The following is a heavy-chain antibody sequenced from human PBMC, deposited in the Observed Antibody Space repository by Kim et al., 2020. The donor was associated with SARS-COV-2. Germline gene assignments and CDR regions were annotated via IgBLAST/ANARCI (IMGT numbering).Heavy chain of an antibody. Sequence: GGSLRLSCAASGFMFSSYWMHWVRQVPGKGLVWVSRISRDGSRTTYADSVKGRFTISRDNAKNTLFLQMNSLRVEDTAVYYCANDPDSGGYSYFDLWGRGTLVSVSS. CDR1: GFMFSSYW. D-gene: IGHD1-26*01. CDR3: ANDPDSGGYSYFDL. CDR2: ISRDGSRT. V-gene: IGHV3-74*03. J-gene: IGHJ2*01.